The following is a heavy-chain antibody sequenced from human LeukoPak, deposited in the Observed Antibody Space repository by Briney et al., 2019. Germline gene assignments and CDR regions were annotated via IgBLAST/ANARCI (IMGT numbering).Heavy chain of an antibody. D-gene: IGHD2-2*01. J-gene: IGHJ5*02. CDR3: ARGCTTWDWFDP. Sequence: SETLSLTCTVSGGSISDYYWSWIRQPAEKGLEWIGRIYTSGSTNYNPSLKSRVTMSVDTSKNQFSLKLSSVTAADTAVYYCARGCTTWDWFDPCGQGPLVTVSS. CDR1: GGSISDYY. CDR2: IYTSGST. V-gene: IGHV4-4*07.